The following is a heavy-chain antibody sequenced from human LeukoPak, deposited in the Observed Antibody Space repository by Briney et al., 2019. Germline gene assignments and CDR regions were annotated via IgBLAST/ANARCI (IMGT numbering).Heavy chain of an antibody. D-gene: IGHD3-22*01. Sequence: GGSLRLSCVGSGFTFSRYWLNWVRQAPGKGLEWVANMNQDGSEIYYLDSVKGRFTISRDNAKNSVYLQMNGLKAEDTAVYHCATPLDYYDSSGYHQGGDWGQGTLVTVSS. V-gene: IGHV3-7*01. CDR2: MNQDGSEI. J-gene: IGHJ4*02. CDR3: ATPLDYYDSSGYHQGGD. CDR1: GFTFSRYW.